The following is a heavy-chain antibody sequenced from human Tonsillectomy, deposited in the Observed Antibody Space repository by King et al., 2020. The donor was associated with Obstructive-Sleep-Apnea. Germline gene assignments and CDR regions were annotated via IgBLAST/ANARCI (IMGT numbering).Heavy chain of an antibody. Sequence: QLQESGPGLVKPSETLSLTCTVSGGSISIYYWSWIRQPPGKGLEGIGYIYSSGSTNYNPSLKSRVTISVYTSKNQFSLKLGSVTAADTAVYYCARKSYYYDSSGYRRNDAFDIWGQGTMVTVSS. CDR1: GGSISIYY. J-gene: IGHJ3*02. V-gene: IGHV4-59*08. CDR2: IYSSGST. D-gene: IGHD3-22*01. CDR3: ARKSYYYDSSGYRRNDAFDI.